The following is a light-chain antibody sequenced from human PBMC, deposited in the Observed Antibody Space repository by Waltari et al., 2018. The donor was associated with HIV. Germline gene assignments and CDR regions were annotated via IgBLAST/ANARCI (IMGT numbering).Light chain of an antibody. V-gene: IGLV8-61*01. CDR2: SAN. CDR3: VLFMGNGIWV. CDR1: SGSVSTRYY. Sequence: QTVVTQEPSFSVSPGGTVTLTCGLSSGSVSTRYYPSWYQKTPGQAPRTLIYSANTRSSVVPDRFSGSILGKKAALTVTGAQADDESDYYCVLFMGNGIWVFGGGTKLTVL. J-gene: IGLJ3*02.